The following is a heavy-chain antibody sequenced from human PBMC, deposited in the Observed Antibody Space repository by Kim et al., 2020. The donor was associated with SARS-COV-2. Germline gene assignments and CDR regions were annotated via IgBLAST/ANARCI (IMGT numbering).Heavy chain of an antibody. J-gene: IGHJ4*02. D-gene: IGHD6-25*01. CDR3: ARGEYSSGAFDY. Sequence: AYAVSVKSRITNNPDTTKNQFSLQLNSVTPEDTAVYYCARGEYSSGAFDYWGQGTLVTVSS. V-gene: IGHV6-1*01.